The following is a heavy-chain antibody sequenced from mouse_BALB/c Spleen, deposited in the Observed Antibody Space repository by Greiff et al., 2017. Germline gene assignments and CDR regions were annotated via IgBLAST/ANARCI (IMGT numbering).Heavy chain of an antibody. CDR1: GYTFTSYW. D-gene: IGHD2-3*01. CDR2: INPSNGRT. CDR3: ARSRWLPYAMDY. Sequence: QVQLQQPGAELVKPGASVKLSCKASGYTFTSYWMHWVKQRPGQGLEWIGEINPSNGRTNYNEKFKSKATLTVDKSSSTAYMQLSSLTSEDSAVYYCARSRWLPYAMDYWGQGTSVTVSS. V-gene: IGHV1S81*02. J-gene: IGHJ4*01.